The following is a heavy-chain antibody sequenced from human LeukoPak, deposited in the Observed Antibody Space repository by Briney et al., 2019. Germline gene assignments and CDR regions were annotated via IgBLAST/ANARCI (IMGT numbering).Heavy chain of an antibody. CDR2: ISGSGGST. CDR3: ALSSGYLFDY. V-gene: IGHV3-23*01. D-gene: IGHD3-22*01. J-gene: IGHJ4*02. CDR1: GFTFSSDA. Sequence: PGGSLRLSCAASGFTFSSDAMSWVRQAPGKGLEWVSAISGSGGSTYYADSVKGRFTISRDNAKNSLYLQMNSLRAEDTAVYYCALSSGYLFDYWGQGTLVTVSS.